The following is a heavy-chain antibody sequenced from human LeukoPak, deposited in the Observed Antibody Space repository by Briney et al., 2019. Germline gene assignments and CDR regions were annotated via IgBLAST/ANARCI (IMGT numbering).Heavy chain of an antibody. CDR2: ISYSGST. CDR3: AREGTAGTNLNWFDP. D-gene: IGHD1-1*01. V-gene: IGHV4-59*01. Sequence: SETLSLTCTVSGGSNSSYYWSWIRQPPGKGLEWIGYISYSGSTNFNPSLKSRVTISVDTSKNQFSLKLSSVTAADTAVYYCAREGTAGTNLNWFDPWGQGTLVTVSS. CDR1: GGSNSSYY. J-gene: IGHJ5*02.